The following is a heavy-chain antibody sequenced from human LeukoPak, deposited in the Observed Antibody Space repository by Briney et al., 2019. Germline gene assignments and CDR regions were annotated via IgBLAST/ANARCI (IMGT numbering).Heavy chain of an antibody. CDR2: INPNSGGT. D-gene: IGHD6-6*01. V-gene: IGHV1-2*02. Sequence: ASVKVSCKASGYTFTGYYMHWVRQAPGQGLEWMGWINPNSGGTNYAQKFQGRVTMTRDTSISTAYMELSRLRSDDTAVYYCARVIAARAGSYYYYYYMDVWGKGTTVTVSS. CDR3: ARVIAARAGSYYYYYYMDV. CDR1: GYTFTGYY. J-gene: IGHJ6*03.